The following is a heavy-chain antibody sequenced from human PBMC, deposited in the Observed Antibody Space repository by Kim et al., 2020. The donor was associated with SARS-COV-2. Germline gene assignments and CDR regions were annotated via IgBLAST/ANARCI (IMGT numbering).Heavy chain of an antibody. D-gene: IGHD2-15*01. CDR3: TRFTPGVLL. V-gene: IGHV3-73*01. J-gene: IGHJ4*02. CDR2: YAR. Sequence: YARAYSASVKDRITISRDEAKTTAYLQMNSLKTEDTAVYYCTRFTPGVLLWGQGTLVTVSS.